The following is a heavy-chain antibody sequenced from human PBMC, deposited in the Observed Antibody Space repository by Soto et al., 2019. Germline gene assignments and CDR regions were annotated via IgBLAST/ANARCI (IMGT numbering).Heavy chain of an antibody. J-gene: IGHJ4*02. CDR3: ARVTTVTTVDY. D-gene: IGHD4-17*01. CDR2: INSDGSST. V-gene: IGHV3-74*01. CDR1: GFTFSSYW. Sequence: GGSLRLSCAASGFTFSSYWMHWVRQAPGEGLVWVSRINSDGSSTSYADSVKGRFTISRDNAKNTLYLQMNSLRAEDTAVYYCARVTTVTTVDYWGQGTLVTVSS.